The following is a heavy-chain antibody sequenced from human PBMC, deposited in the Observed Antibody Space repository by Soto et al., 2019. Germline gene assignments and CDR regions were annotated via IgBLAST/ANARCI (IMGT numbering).Heavy chain of an antibody. CDR2: IKSKTDGGTA. Sequence: PGRSLRLSCAASGFTLSNAWMNWVRQAQGKGLEWGGRIKSKTDGGTADYAAPVKGRFTISRDDSRDTLYLQMNSLKTEDTAVYFCTTVHDYGDEYYYGMDVWGQGTTVTVSS. J-gene: IGHJ6*02. D-gene: IGHD4-17*01. CDR3: TTVHDYGDEYYYGMDV. CDR1: GFTLSNAW. V-gene: IGHV3-15*07.